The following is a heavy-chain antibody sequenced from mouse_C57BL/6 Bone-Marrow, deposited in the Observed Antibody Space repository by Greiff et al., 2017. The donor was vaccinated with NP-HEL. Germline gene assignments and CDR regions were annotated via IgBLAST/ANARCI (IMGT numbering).Heavy chain of an antibody. Sequence: QVQLQQPGAELVKPGASVKLSCKASGYTFTSYWLHWVKQRPGQGLEWIGMIHPNSGSTNYNEKFKSKATLTVDKSSSTAYMQLSSLTSEDSAVYYCARDYYALFDYWGQGTTLTVSS. J-gene: IGHJ2*01. CDR1: GYTFTSYW. CDR2: IHPNSGST. CDR3: ARDYYALFDY. D-gene: IGHD1-1*01. V-gene: IGHV1-64*01.